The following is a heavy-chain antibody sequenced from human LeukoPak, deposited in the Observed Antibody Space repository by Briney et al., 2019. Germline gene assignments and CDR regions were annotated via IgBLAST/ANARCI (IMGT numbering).Heavy chain of an antibody. Sequence: GASVKVSCKASGGTFSSYAISWVRQAPGQGLEWMGGIIPIFGTANYAQKFQGRVTITADKSTSTAYMELSSLRSEDTAVYYCARVSFVEMATISAAFDIWGQGTMVTVSS. CDR3: ARVSFVEMATISAAFDI. CDR2: IIPIFGTA. J-gene: IGHJ3*02. V-gene: IGHV1-69*06. CDR1: GGTFSSYA. D-gene: IGHD5-24*01.